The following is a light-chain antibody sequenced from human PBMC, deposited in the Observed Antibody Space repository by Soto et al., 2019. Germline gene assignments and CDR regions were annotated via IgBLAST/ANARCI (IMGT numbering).Light chain of an antibody. Sequence: EVVLTQSPGTLSLSPGERAALSCRASQSVSSGLAWYQQKPGQAPRLLIYGASSRATGIPDRFSGSGSGTDFTLTISRLEPEDFAVYYCQQYGSSPWTFGQGTKVDIK. J-gene: IGKJ1*01. CDR1: QSVSSG. CDR2: GAS. CDR3: QQYGSSPWT. V-gene: IGKV3-20*01.